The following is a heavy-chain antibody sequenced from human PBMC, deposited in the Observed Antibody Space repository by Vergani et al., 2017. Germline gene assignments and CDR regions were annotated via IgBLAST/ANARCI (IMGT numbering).Heavy chain of an antibody. CDR1: GYSISSGYY. J-gene: IGHJ5*02. Sequence: QVQLQESGPGLLKPSETLSLTCTVSGYSISSGYYWGWIRQPPGKGLEWIGSISHSGYTFYSPSLKSRVSMSVDTSKNQFPLRVNSVTAADTAVYYCTRHWAVVAANNWFDPWGQGTLVTVSS. CDR2: ISHSGYT. CDR3: TRHWAVVAANNWFDP. V-gene: IGHV4-38-2*02. D-gene: IGHD2-15*01.